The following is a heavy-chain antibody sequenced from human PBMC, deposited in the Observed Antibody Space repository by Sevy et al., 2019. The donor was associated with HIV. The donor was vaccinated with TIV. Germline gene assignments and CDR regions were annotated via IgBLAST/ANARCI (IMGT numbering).Heavy chain of an antibody. D-gene: IGHD3-10*01. Sequence: ASVKFSCKASGGTFSSYAISWVRQAPGQGLEWMGGIIPIFGTANYAQKFQGRVTITADESTSTADMELSSLRSEDTAVYYCARGLTTPVDSSGYYYYGMDVWGQGTTVTVSS. CDR2: IIPIFGTA. CDR1: GGTFSSYA. V-gene: IGHV1-69*13. J-gene: IGHJ6*02. CDR3: ARGLTTPVDSSGYYYYGMDV.